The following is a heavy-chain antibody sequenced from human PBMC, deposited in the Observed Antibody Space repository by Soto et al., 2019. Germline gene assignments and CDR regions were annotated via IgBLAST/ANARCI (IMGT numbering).Heavy chain of an antibody. CDR3: ARSGMIGYGLDV. D-gene: IGHD3-22*01. V-gene: IGHV3-13*05. Sequence: EGQLVESGGGLVQPGGSLRLSCTASGFIFSSYDMHWVRQIRGKSLEWVSVISTAGEPYYAASVKGRFTISRENAKNSLSLQMTSQRAGDGAADYCARSGMIGYGLDVWGLGTRVTVSS. CDR2: ISTAGEP. J-gene: IGHJ6*02. CDR1: GFIFSSYD.